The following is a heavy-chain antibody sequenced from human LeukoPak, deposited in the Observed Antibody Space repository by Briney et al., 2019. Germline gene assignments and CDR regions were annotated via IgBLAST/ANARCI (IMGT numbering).Heavy chain of an antibody. CDR3: AVGYCSGGSCYLPFDY. CDR1: GGSFSGFY. Sequence: SETLSLTCAVYGGSFSGFYWSWIRQPPGKGLEWIGEINHSGTTNYNPSLKSRVSISLDTSKHQFSLRLSSVTAADTAVYYCAVGYCSGGSCYLPFDYWGQGTLVTVSS. CDR2: INHSGTT. V-gene: IGHV4-34*01. D-gene: IGHD2-15*01. J-gene: IGHJ4*02.